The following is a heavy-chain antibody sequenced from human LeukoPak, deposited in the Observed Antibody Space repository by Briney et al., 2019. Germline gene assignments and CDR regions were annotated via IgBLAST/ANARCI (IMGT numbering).Heavy chain of an antibody. Sequence: GGSPKLSCATSGFTFNNYNMNWVRQAPGRALEWVSSITSSGTYIFYADSVKGRFTISRDNAKNSLYLQMNSLGPEDTAVYYCARDPYSGNYGNYYYYYMDVWGKGTTVTISS. D-gene: IGHD1-26*01. CDR2: ITSSGTYI. CDR1: GFTFNNYN. J-gene: IGHJ6*03. CDR3: ARDPYSGNYGNYYYYYMDV. V-gene: IGHV3-21*01.